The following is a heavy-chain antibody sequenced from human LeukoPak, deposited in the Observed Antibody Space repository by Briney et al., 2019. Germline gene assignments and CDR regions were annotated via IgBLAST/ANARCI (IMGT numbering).Heavy chain of an antibody. CDR2: ISAYNGNT. V-gene: IGHV1-18*01. J-gene: IGHJ4*02. CDR1: GYTFTSYG. CDR3: ARSGMSTVTTEPPYY. Sequence: ASVKVSCEASGYTFTSYGISWVRQAPGQGLEWMGWISAYNGNTNYAQKLQGRVTMTTDTSTSTAYMELRSLRSDDTAVYYCARSGMSTVTTEPPYYWGQGTLVTVSS. D-gene: IGHD4-17*01.